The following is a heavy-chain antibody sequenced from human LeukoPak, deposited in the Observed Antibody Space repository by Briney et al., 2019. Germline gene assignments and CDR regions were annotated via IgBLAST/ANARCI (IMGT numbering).Heavy chain of an antibody. D-gene: IGHD2-21*02. J-gene: IGHJ4*02. V-gene: IGHV1-18*01. Sequence: ASVKVSCKASGYTFTSYGISWVRQAPGQGLEWMGWISAYNGSTNYAQKLQGRVTMTTDTSTSTAYMELRSLRSDDTAVYYCARGVGDIVVVTAMSDYYFDYWGQGTLVTVSS. CDR3: ARGVGDIVVVTAMSDYYFDY. CDR1: GYTFTSYG. CDR2: ISAYNGST.